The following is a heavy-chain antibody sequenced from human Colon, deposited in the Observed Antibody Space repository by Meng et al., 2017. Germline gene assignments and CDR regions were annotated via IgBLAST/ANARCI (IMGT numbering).Heavy chain of an antibody. J-gene: IGHJ5*02. D-gene: IGHD5-12*01. CDR1: GGSVISNSYY. Sequence: VQLQDAGPGLLRPSETLSLTCTVSGGSVISNSYYWSWIRQPPGKGLEWIGFIYYSGSTNYNPSLKRRVTISVDTSKNQFSLKVSSVTAADTAVYYCARDSGYDKNWFDPWGQGTLVTVSS. CDR2: IYYSGST. CDR3: ARDSGYDKNWFDP. V-gene: IGHV4-61*01.